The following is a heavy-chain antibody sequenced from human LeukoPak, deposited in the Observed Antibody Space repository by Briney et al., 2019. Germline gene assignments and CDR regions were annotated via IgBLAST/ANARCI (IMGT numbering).Heavy chain of an antibody. CDR1: GYSIGSGYH. V-gene: IGHV4-38-2*01. CDR3: ARHLGFDIMKIVVVSSPFDS. CDR2: IYHSGST. J-gene: IGHJ4*02. Sequence: PSETLSLTCAVSGYSIGSGYHWGWIRQPPGKGLVWIGSIYHSGSTYYNRSLKRRVTVSLDTSKNQFSLNLTSVTAADTDVYYCARHLGFDIMKIVVVSSPFDSWGQGNLVTVSS. D-gene: IGHD3-22*01.